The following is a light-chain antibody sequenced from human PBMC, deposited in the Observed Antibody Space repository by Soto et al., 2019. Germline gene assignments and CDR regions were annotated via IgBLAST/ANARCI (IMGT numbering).Light chain of an antibody. CDR3: QQGSNPPIT. V-gene: IGKV3-11*01. J-gene: IGKJ5*01. CDR2: DAS. CDR1: QSVSSY. Sequence: EIVLTQSPATLSLSPRERATLSCRASQSVSSYLAWYQQKPGQAPRLLIYDASNRATGIPARFSGSGSVTALLFIISRLEPEDFAVYKAQQGSNPPITYGEGT.